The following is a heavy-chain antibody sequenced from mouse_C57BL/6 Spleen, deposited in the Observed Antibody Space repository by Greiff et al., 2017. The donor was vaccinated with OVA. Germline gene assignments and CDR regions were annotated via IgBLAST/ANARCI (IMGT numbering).Heavy chain of an antibody. CDR1: GFTFSDYG. J-gene: IGHJ3*01. V-gene: IGHV5-17*01. CDR3: ARQGAWFAY. CDR2: ISSGRSTI. Sequence: EVLLVESGGGLVKPGGSLKLSCAASGFTFSDYGMHWVRQAPEQGLEWVAYISSGRSTIYYADTVKGRFTISRDNAKNTLFLQMSSLGSEDTSMYYCARQGAWFAYWGQGTLVTVSA.